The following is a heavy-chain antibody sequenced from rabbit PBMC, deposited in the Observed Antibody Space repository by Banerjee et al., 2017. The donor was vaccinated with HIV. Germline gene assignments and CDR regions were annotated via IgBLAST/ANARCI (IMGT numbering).Heavy chain of an antibody. CDR2: IYAGSAGST. V-gene: IGHV1S45*01. J-gene: IGHJ4*01. Sequence: QEQLVESGGDLVKPGGSLTLTCTASGFDFSGSYWICWVRQAPGKGLEWIACIYAGSAGSTCYATWAKGRFTISKTSSTTVTLQMTSLTAADTATYFCARTGSSYYIGFNLWGPGTLVT. CDR3: ARTGSSYYIGFNL. D-gene: IGHD8-1*01. CDR1: GFDFSGSYW.